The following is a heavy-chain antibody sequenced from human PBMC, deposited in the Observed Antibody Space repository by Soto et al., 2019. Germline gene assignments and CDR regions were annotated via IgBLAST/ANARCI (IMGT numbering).Heavy chain of an antibody. CDR1: GYTFTNYG. J-gene: IGHJ6*02. CDR2: ISGYNGNT. V-gene: IGHV1-18*01. D-gene: IGHD3-10*01. CDR3: ARSGSGSYDQDGMDG. Sequence: ASVKVSCKASGYTFTNYGISWVRRAPGQGLEWMGWISGYNGNTNYAQNLQGRVIMTTDTSTSTANMELRSLRSDDTAVYYCARSGSGSYDQDGMDGWGQGTTVNV.